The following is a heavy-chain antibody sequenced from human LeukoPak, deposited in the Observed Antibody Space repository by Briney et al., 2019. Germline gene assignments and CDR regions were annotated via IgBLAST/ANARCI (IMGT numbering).Heavy chain of an antibody. J-gene: IGHJ3*02. CDR2: ISASGSSI. Sequence: GGSLRLSCAASGFTFSSYEMNWVRQAPGKGLEWVSYISASGSSIYYADSVKGRFTISRDNAKNSLYLQMNSLRAEDTAVYYCARARGTTMVRSFDIWGQGTMVTVSS. CDR1: GFTFSSYE. D-gene: IGHD4/OR15-4a*01. V-gene: IGHV3-48*03. CDR3: ARARGTTMVRSFDI.